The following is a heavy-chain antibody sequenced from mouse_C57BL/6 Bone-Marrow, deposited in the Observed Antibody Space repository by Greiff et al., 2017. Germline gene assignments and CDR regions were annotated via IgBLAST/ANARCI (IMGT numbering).Heavy chain of an antibody. CDR3: AKGAAQAPWFAD. D-gene: IGHD3-2*02. CDR2: INPYNGGT. V-gene: IGHV1-19*01. J-gene: IGHJ3*01. CDR1: GYTFTDYY. Sequence: VQLQQSGPVLVKPGASVKMSCKASGYTFTDYYMNWVKQSHGKSLEWIGVINPYNGGTSYNQKFKGKATLTVDKSSSTAYMELNSLTSEDSAVYYCAKGAAQAPWFADWGQGTLVTVSA.